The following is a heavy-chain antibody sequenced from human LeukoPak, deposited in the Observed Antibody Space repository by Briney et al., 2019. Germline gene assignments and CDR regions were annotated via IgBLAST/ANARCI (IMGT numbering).Heavy chain of an antibody. CDR1: GFTFSSYS. J-gene: IGHJ6*02. V-gene: IGHV3-48*04. CDR2: ISSRGSSI. CDR3: ARIDYYYGMDV. Sequence: GGSLRLSCAASGFTFSSYSMNWVRQAPGKGLEWVSYISSRGSSIYYADSVKGRFTISRDNAKNSLYLQMSSLRAEDTAVYFCARIDYYYGMDVWGQGTTVTVSS.